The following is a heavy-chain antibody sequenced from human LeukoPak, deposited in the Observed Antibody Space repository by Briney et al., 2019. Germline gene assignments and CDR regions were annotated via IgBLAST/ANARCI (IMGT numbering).Heavy chain of an antibody. V-gene: IGHV4-39*01. CDR1: GGSISSSSYY. CDR2: IYYSGST. CDR3: ARLDSSSWYYFDY. D-gene: IGHD6-13*01. Sequence: PSETLSLTCTVSGGSISSSSYYWGWVRQPRGKGREWIGSIYYSGSTYYNPSPKSRVTISVDTSKNQFSLKLSSVTAADTAVYYCARLDSSSWYYFDYWGQGTLVTVSS. J-gene: IGHJ4*02.